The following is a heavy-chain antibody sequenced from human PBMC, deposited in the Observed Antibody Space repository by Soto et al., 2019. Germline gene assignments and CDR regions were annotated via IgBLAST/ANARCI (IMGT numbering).Heavy chain of an antibody. CDR1: GYTFTSYG. Sequence: QVQLVQSGAEVKKPGASVKVSCKASGYTFTSYGISRVRQAPGQGLEWMGWISDYNGNTNYAQKLQGRVTMNTDTSTSTAYMEVRRLRSDDTAVYYCARRDIVVVTAAGAFDIWGQGTMVTVSS. J-gene: IGHJ3*02. CDR2: ISDYNGNT. D-gene: IGHD2-21*02. V-gene: IGHV1-18*01. CDR3: ARRDIVVVTAAGAFDI.